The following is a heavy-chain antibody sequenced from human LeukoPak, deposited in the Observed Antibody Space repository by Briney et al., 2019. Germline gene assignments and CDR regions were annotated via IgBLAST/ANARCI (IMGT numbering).Heavy chain of an antibody. D-gene: IGHD5-24*01. Sequence: PSETLSLTCTVSGGSISSYYWSWIRQPTGKGLDWIGRIYTSGSTNNPSLKSRVTLSVDTSKNQFSLKLSSVTAADTAVYYCAGGRDGCNSGAFDIWGQGTMVTVSS. CDR1: GGSISSYY. CDR2: IYTSGST. J-gene: IGHJ3*02. CDR3: AGGRDGCNSGAFDI. V-gene: IGHV4-4*07.